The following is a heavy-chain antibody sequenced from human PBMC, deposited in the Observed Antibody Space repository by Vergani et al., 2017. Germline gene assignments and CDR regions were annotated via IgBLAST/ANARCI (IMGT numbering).Heavy chain of an antibody. V-gene: IGHV3-23*04. CDR1: EFTFSRYA. J-gene: IGHJ4*02. Sequence: EVQLVESGGGVVRPGGSLRLSCAASEFTFSRYAMSWVRQTPGKGLQWVSSISGSDGDTYYADFAKGRFIISRDNSKNTLFLQMNGLRAEDTAIYYCARRQYYFDLWGQGTLVSVSS. CDR2: ISGSDGDT. D-gene: IGHD5-24*01. CDR3: ARRQYYFDL.